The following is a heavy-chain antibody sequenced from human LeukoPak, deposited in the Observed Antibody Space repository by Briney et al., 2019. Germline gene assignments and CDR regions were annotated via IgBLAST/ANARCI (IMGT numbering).Heavy chain of an antibody. J-gene: IGHJ4*02. CDR3: ARVLHKRNYDSTTYYGY. V-gene: IGHV3-48*01. CDR2: ISSSSSTI. D-gene: IGHD3-22*01. CDR1: GFTFSRYA. Sequence: GGSLRLSCAASGFTFSRYAMSWVRQAPGKGLEWVSYISSSSSTIYYADSVKGRFTISRDNAKNSLYLQMNSLRAEDTAVYYCARVLHKRNYDSTTYYGYWGQGTLVTVSS.